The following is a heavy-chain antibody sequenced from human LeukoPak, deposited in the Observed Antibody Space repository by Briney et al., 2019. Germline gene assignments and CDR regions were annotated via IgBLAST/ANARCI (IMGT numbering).Heavy chain of an antibody. Sequence: GGSLRLSCAASGFTFSYYAMSWVRQAPGKGLEWVSAISKSGDNTYYAASVKGRFTISRDNSKNTLYLQMNSLRAEDTAVYYCTKYAPPTTVVTRFFDYWGQGTMVTVSS. J-gene: IGHJ4*02. D-gene: IGHD4-23*01. V-gene: IGHV3-23*01. CDR2: ISKSGDNT. CDR1: GFTFSYYA. CDR3: TKYAPPTTVVTRFFDY.